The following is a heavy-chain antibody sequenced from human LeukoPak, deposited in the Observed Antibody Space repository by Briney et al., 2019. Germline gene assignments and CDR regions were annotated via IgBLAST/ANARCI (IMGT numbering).Heavy chain of an antibody. Sequence: GGSLRLSCAASGFTFSDCGMHWVRQAPGKGLEWVAIIWYDGSNKYYADSVKGRFTISRDDSKNTLYLQMNSLRVEDTAVYYCARDMGSSSWSGGWFDRWGQGTLVTVSS. D-gene: IGHD6-13*01. CDR2: IWYDGSNK. CDR1: GFTFSDCG. J-gene: IGHJ5*02. V-gene: IGHV3-33*01. CDR3: ARDMGSSSWSGGWFDR.